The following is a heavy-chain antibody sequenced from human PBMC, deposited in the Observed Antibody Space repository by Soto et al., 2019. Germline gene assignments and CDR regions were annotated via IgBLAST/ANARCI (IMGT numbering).Heavy chain of an antibody. Sequence: VGSLRLSCAASGFTFSSYWMSWVRQAPGKGLEWVANIKQDGSEKYYVDSVKGRFTISRDNAKNSLYLQMNSLRAEDTAVYYCARAGEQYDFWSGYSLYYYYGMDVR. V-gene: IGHV3-7*01. J-gene: IGHJ6*01. D-gene: IGHD3-3*01. CDR1: GFTFSSYW. CDR3: ARAGEQYDFWSGYSLYYYYGMDV. CDR2: IKQDGSEK.